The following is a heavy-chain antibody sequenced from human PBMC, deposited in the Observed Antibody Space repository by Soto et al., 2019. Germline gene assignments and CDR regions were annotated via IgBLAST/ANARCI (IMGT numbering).Heavy chain of an antibody. CDR3: ARRSDCSSTRWYGGYGMDV. Sequence: PGESLKNCCKGSGYSFISYCGSWVRQMTEKGLEWMGRIDPSDSYTNYSPSFQGHVTISADKSISTAYLQWSSLKASNTAMYYCARRSDCSSTRWYGGYGMDVWGQGTTLPVSS. CDR2: IDPSDSYT. D-gene: IGHD2-2*01. V-gene: IGHV5-10-1*01. CDR1: GYSFISYC. J-gene: IGHJ6*02.